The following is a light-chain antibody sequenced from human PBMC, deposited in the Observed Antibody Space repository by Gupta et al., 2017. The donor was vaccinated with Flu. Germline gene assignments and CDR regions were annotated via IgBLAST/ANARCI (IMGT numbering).Light chain of an antibody. CDR1: SSDVGGYNY. Sequence: QSALTQPPSASGSPGQSVTISCTGTSSDVGGYNYVSWYQQHPGKDPRVLIHEVSERPSGVPDRFSGSKSGNTASLTVSGLQAEDEADYYCSSYAGANGVLFGGGTKLTVL. V-gene: IGLV2-8*01. CDR2: EVS. J-gene: IGLJ2*01. CDR3: SSYAGANGVL.